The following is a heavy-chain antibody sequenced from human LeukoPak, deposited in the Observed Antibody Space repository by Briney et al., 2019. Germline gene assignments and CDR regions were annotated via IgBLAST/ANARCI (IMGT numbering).Heavy chain of an antibody. CDR2: IYYSGST. Sequence: SETLSLTCTVSGGSISSGGYYWSWIRQHPGKGLEWIGYIYYSGSTYYNPSLKSRVTISVDTSKNQFSLKLSSVTAADTAVYYCARGRRMLHYYGSGSYKTNFDYWGQGTLVTVSS. D-gene: IGHD3-10*01. J-gene: IGHJ4*02. V-gene: IGHV4-31*03. CDR1: GGSISSGGYY. CDR3: ARGRRMLHYYGSGSYKTNFDY.